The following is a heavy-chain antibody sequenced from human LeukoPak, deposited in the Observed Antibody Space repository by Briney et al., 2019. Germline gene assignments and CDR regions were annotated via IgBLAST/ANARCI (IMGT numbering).Heavy chain of an antibody. J-gene: IGHJ4*02. Sequence: GGSLRPSCAASGFTFSSYAMSWVRQAPGKGLEWVSSISGSGGSTYYADSVKGRFTISRDNSKNTLYLQMNSLRAEDTAVYYCAKDGYCSSTNCYPAPYWGQGTLVTVSS. CDR1: GFTFSSYA. CDR3: AKDGYCSSTNCYPAPY. V-gene: IGHV3-23*01. CDR2: ISGSGGST. D-gene: IGHD2-2*01.